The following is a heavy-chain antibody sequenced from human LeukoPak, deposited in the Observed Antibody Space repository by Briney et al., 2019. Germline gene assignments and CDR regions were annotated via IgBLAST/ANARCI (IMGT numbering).Heavy chain of an antibody. CDR3: PRVKNQLPSPWGYEP. CDR1: GYTFTGYY. J-gene: IGHJ5*02. CDR2: INPNSGGT. D-gene: IGHD2-2*01. V-gene: IGHV1-2*02. Sequence: GASVKVSCKASGYTFTGYYMHWVRQAPGQGLEWMGWINPNSGGTNYAQKFQGRVTMTRDASLRTAYMELSRLGSDDTAVYYCPRVKNQLPSPWGYEPWGQGTVVTVSS.